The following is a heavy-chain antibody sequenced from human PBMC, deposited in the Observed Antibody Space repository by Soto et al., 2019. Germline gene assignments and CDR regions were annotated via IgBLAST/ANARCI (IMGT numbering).Heavy chain of an antibody. Sequence: SGTLSPTRAVYGGGFRGYYWSWIRQPPGKGLEWIGEINHSGSTNYNPSLKSRVTISVDTSKNQFSLKLSSVTAADTAVYYCARGSRWFDPWGQGTLVTVSS. V-gene: IGHV4-34*01. J-gene: IGHJ5*02. CDR2: INHSGST. CDR3: ARGSRWFDP. CDR1: GGGFRGYY.